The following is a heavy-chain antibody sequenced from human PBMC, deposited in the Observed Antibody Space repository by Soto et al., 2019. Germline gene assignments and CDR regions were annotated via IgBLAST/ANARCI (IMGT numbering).Heavy chain of an antibody. Sequence: PGESLKISCKGSGYSFTSYWIGWVRQMPGKGLEWMGIIYPGDSDTRYSPSFQGQVTISADKSISTAYLQWSSLKASDTAMYYCARTADVEGPKTRFDYWGQGTLVTVSS. V-gene: IGHV5-51*01. CDR1: GYSFTSYW. CDR2: IYPGDSDT. J-gene: IGHJ4*02. D-gene: IGHD3-10*02. CDR3: ARTADVEGPKTRFDY.